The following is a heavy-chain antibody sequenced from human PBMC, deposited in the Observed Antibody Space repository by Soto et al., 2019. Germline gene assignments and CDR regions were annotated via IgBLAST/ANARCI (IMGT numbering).Heavy chain of an antibody. CDR2: ITTSGGST. D-gene: IGHD6-19*01. J-gene: IGHJ4*02. V-gene: IGHV3-23*01. CDR1: GFTFSSYA. CDR3: AKGLGPLDY. Sequence: GGSLRLSCAASGFTFSSYAMSWVRQAPGKGLEWVSGITTSGGSTHYAESVKGRFSISRDNSKNTLFLQMNSLRAEDTAVYYCAKGLGPLDYWGQGSLVTVSS.